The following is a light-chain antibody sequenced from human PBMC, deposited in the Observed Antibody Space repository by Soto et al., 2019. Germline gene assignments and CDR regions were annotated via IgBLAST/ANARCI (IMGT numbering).Light chain of an antibody. V-gene: IGKV3-11*01. Sequence: EIVLTQSPATLSLSPGERATLSCRASRSVSSYLAWYQQKPGQAPRLLIYDASNRATGIPARISGSGSGTDFTLTISSLEPEDFAVYYCQQRSNWPGGTFGGGTKVEIK. J-gene: IGKJ4*01. CDR3: QQRSNWPGGT. CDR1: RSVSSY. CDR2: DAS.